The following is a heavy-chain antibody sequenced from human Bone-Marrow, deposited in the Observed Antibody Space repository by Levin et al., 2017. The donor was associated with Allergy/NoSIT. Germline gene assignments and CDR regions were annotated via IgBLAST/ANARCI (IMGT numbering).Heavy chain of an antibody. V-gene: IGHV3-15*01. CDR2: IKSKTDGGTR. J-gene: IGHJ4*02. CDR3: TTHDGWREY. Sequence: SCAASGFTFSNAWMRWVRQAPGKGLEWVGRIKSKTDGGTRDYAAPVKGRFTISRDDSKNTLYLQMNSLMTEDTGVYYCTTHDGWREYWGQGTLVTVSS. D-gene: IGHD2-15*01. CDR1: GFTFSNAW.